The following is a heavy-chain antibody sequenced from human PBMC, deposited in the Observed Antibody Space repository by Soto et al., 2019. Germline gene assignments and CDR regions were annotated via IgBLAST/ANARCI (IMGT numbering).Heavy chain of an antibody. CDR2: ISAYNGNT. V-gene: IGHV1-18*04. D-gene: IGHD2-15*01. Sequence: QVQLVQSGAEVKKPGASVKVSCKASGYTFTSYGISWVRQAPGQGLEWMGWISAYNGNTNYAQKLQGRVTMTTDTSTSTAYMELRSLRSDDTAVYYCARDGDVVVVAATPEYFQHWGQGTLVIVSS. CDR3: ARDGDVVVVAATPEYFQH. J-gene: IGHJ1*01. CDR1: GYTFTSYG.